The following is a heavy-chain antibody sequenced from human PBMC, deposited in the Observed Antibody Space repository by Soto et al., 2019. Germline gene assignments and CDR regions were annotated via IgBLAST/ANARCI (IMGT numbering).Heavy chain of an antibody. V-gene: IGHV4-30-4*01. CDR2: IYNSGST. CDR3: ARDPGGQLPPDY. Sequence: QVQLQESGPGLVKPSQTLSLTCTVSGGSISSGDYYWSWIRQSPGQGLEWIGYIYNSGSTYYNPSLKSRVTISVDTSKNQFSLKLSSVTAADTAVYYCARDPGGQLPPDYWGQGTLVTVSS. CDR1: GGSISSGDYY. D-gene: IGHD2-2*01. J-gene: IGHJ4*02.